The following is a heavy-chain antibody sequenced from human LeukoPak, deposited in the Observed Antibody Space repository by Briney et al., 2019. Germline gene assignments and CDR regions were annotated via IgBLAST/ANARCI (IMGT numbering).Heavy chain of an antibody. CDR1: GFTFSSYW. CDR3: AREGYCSGGSCYLGNWFDP. V-gene: IGHV3-7*01. J-gene: IGHJ5*02. Sequence: PGGSLRLSCAASGFTFSSYWMSWVRQAPGKGLEWVANIKQDGSEKYYVDSVKGRFTISRDNAKNSLYLQMNSLRAEDTAVYYSAREGYCSGGSCYLGNWFDPWGQGTLVTVSS. CDR2: IKQDGSEK. D-gene: IGHD2-15*01.